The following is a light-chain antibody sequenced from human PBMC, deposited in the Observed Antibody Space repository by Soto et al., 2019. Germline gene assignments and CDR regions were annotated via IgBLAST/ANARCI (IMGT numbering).Light chain of an antibody. CDR2: DVS. Sequence: QSVLTQPRSVSGSPGQSVTISCTGTSSDVGDYKYVSWYRQHPGKAPKLIIYDVSERPSGVPDRFSGSKSGNTASLTISGLQAEDEADYYCCSYAGGYSYVFGTGTKVTVL. J-gene: IGLJ1*01. CDR3: CSYAGGYSYV. V-gene: IGLV2-11*01. CDR1: SSDVGDYKY.